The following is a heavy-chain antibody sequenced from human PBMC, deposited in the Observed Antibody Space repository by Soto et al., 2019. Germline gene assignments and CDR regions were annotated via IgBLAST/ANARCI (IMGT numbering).Heavy chain of an antibody. Sequence: QITLKESGPTLVKPTQTLTLTCTFSGFSLSTSGVGVGWIRQPPGKALEWLALIYWDDDKRYSPSLKSRLTTTKDTSKNQVVLTMTNMDPVDTATYYCALRRGYCSGGSCYSIWFDPWGQGTLVTVSS. CDR2: IYWDDDK. CDR1: GFSLSTSGVG. CDR3: ALRRGYCSGGSCYSIWFDP. V-gene: IGHV2-5*02. D-gene: IGHD2-15*01. J-gene: IGHJ5*02.